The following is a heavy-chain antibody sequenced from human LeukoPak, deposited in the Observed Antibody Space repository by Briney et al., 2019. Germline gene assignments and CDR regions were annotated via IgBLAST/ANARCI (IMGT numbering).Heavy chain of an antibody. D-gene: IGHD5-18*01. CDR1: GFTFSSYA. CDR2: ISYDGSNK. J-gene: IGHJ4*02. CDR3: ARDAGYGYDRFDY. Sequence: GGSLRLSCAASGFTFSSYAMHWVRQAPGKGLEWVAVISYDGSNKYYADSVKGRSTISRDNSKNTLYLQMNSLRAEDTAVYYCARDAGYGYDRFDYWGQGTQVTVSS. V-gene: IGHV3-30*04.